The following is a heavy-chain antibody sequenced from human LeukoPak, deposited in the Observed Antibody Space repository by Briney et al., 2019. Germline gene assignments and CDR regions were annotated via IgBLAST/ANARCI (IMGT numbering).Heavy chain of an antibody. V-gene: IGHV4-59*01. CDR2: IYYSGST. CDR1: RDSISNYY. CDR3: ARSEYSYGADAFDI. J-gene: IGHJ3*02. Sequence: PSETLSLTCNVSRDSISNYYWSWIRQPPGKGLEWIGYIYYSGSTNYSPSLKSRVTISVDTSKNQFSLKLSSVTAADTAVYYCARSEYSYGADAFDIWGQGTMDTVSS. D-gene: IGHD5-18*01.